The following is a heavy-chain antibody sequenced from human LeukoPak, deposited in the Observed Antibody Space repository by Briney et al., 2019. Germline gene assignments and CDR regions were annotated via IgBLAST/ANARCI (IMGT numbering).Heavy chain of an antibody. CDR3: AKSGTYSSSSGYIDS. Sequence: PRGSLRLSCAASGFTFKNYAMHWVRQAPGKGLEWVSSISWNSGNVDYADSVKGRFTLSRDNAKNSLYLQMSSLRAEDTALYYCAKSGTYSSSSGYIDSWGQGTLVTVSS. J-gene: IGHJ4*02. CDR2: ISWNSGNV. V-gene: IGHV3-9*01. CDR1: GFTFKNYA. D-gene: IGHD6-6*01.